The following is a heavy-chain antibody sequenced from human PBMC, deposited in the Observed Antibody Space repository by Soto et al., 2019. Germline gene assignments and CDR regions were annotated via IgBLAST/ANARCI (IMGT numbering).Heavy chain of an antibody. D-gene: IGHD3-10*01. J-gene: IGHJ5*02. CDR2: ISDYNGNT. CDR3: AREYYGSGAGGWFDP. CDR1: GYTFTSYG. V-gene: IGHV1-18*01. Sequence: QVQLVQSGAEVKKPGASVKVSCKASGYTFTSYGISWVRQAPGQGLEWMGWISDYNGNTNYAQKLQGRVTMTTDTSTSTAYMELRSLRSEDTAVYYCAREYYGSGAGGWFDPWGQGTLVTVSS.